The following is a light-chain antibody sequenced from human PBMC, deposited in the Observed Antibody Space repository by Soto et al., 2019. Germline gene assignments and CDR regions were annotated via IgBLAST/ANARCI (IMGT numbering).Light chain of an antibody. Sequence: EIVMTQSPATLSVSPGERAILSCRASQSVDSSLAWYQQKPGQPPRLLIYGASTRATEIPARLTGSGSGTEFTLTITSLQSEDFAVYYWQQYHKWPITFGQGTRLEIK. CDR3: QQYHKWPIT. J-gene: IGKJ5*01. CDR1: QSVDSS. V-gene: IGKV3-15*01. CDR2: GAS.